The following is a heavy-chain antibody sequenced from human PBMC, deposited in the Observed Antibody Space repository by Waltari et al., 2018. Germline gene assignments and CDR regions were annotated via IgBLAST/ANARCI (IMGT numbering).Heavy chain of an antibody. CDR1: GFTFSRYT. V-gene: IGHV3-48*02. CDR3: ARSHVWSGDPGGDF. Sequence: EVQLVESGGGLVQPGGSLRLSCAASGFTFSRYTMFWVRQASGKGLEWVSNDTGDTATPGTADPVKGLFTISRDNAKYSLFLQMSSLRDEDTAVYYCARSHVWSGDPGGDFWGQGTLVTVAS. J-gene: IGHJ4*02. CDR2: DTGDTATP. D-gene: IGHD3-3*02.